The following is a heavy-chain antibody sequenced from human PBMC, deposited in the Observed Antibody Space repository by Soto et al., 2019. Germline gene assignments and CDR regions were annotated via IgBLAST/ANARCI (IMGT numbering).Heavy chain of an antibody. CDR2: IYHSGST. Sequence: QVQLQESGPGLVKPSGTLSLTCAVSSGSISSSNWWSWVRQPPGKGLEWIGEIYHSGSTNHNPSLKSRVTISVDKSKNQFSLKLSSVTAADTAVYYCARGVVVVPAAPHLDYWGQGTLVTVSS. D-gene: IGHD2-2*01. J-gene: IGHJ4*02. CDR1: SGSISSSNW. CDR3: ARGVVVVPAAPHLDY. V-gene: IGHV4-4*02.